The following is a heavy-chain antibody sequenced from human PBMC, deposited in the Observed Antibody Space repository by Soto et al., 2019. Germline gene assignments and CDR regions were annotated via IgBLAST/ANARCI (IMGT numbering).Heavy chain of an antibody. Sequence: PSETLSLTCTVSGVSISSGDYYWSWIRQTPGKGLEWIGYIYYSENTYYNPSLKSRVAISGDTSKNQFSLKLTSVTAVDTAVYYCASREIQGPIDYWGQGTLVTVSS. CDR2: IYYSENT. J-gene: IGHJ4*02. D-gene: IGHD1-26*01. CDR1: GVSISSGDYY. CDR3: ASREIQGPIDY. V-gene: IGHV4-30-4*01.